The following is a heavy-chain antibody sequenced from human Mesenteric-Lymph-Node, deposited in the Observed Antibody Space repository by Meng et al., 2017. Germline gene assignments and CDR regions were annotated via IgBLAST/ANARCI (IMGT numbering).Heavy chain of an antibody. D-gene: IGHD5-24*01. CDR3: AKPLEMATISDY. CDR2: ISGSGGST. V-gene: IGHV3-23*04. J-gene: IGHJ4*02. CDR1: GFTFSSYA. Sequence: EVRRGESGGGLVQPGGSLRLFCAASGFTFSSYAMSWVRQAPGKGLEWVSAISGSGGSTYYADSVKGRFTISRDNSKNTLYLQMNSLRAEDTAVYYCAKPLEMATISDYWGQGTLVTVSS.